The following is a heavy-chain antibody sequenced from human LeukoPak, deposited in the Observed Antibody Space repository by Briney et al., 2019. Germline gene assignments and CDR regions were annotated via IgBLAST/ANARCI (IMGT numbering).Heavy chain of an antibody. CDR2: INPDNGGA. CDR1: AYTFTDYY. D-gene: IGHD1-1*01. V-gene: IGHV1-2*02. J-gene: IGHJ3*02. CDR3: ARDGGTTVRGTDERALDAFDI. Sequence: GASVKVSCRTYAYTFTDYYVHWVRQAPGQGLEWLGWINPDNGGAHFAPKFQGRVAMTGDTSITTAYMELSRLTSDDTAVYYCARDGGTTVRGTDERALDAFDIWGQGTMVTVSS.